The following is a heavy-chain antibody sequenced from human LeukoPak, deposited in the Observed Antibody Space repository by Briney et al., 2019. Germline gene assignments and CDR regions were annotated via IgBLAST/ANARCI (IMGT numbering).Heavy chain of an antibody. CDR3: GGAYWGGGSFDY. CDR2: IHNSGST. J-gene: IGHJ4*02. D-gene: IGHD2-8*02. CDR1: GGPISSSSYY. V-gene: IGHV4-61*05. Sequence: SETLSLTCTVSGGPISSSSYYWGWIRQPPGKGLEWIGYIHNSGSTNYNPSLKSRVTTSVDTSKNQFSLKVTSVTAADTAVYYWGGAYWGGGSFDYWGQGTLVTVSS.